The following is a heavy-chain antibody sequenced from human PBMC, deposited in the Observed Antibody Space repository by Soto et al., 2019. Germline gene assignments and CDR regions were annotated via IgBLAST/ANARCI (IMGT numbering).Heavy chain of an antibody. Sequence: PSETLSLTCTVSGDSITNSNYYWGWFRQPPGKGLEWIASIYYIGSTYYNPSLKSRVTISVDTSKNQFSLKLSSVTAADTAVYYCARALDGYNYPNDYWGQGTLVTVSS. D-gene: IGHD5-12*01. CDR1: GDSITNSNYY. V-gene: IGHV4-39*07. CDR2: IYYIGST. CDR3: ARALDGYNYPNDY. J-gene: IGHJ4*02.